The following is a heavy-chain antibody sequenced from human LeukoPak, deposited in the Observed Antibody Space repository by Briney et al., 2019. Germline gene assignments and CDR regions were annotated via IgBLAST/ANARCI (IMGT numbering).Heavy chain of an antibody. J-gene: IGHJ4*02. V-gene: IGHV3-9*01. CDR2: ISWNSGSI. D-gene: IGHD5-24*01. CDR1: GFTFDDYA. CDR3: AKGTIEMATILFDY. Sequence: GRSLRLSCAASGFTFDDYAMHWVRQAPGKGLEWVSGISWNSGSIGYADSVKGRFTISRDNAKNSLYLQMNSLRAEDTALYYCAKGTIEMATILFDYWGQGTLVTVSS.